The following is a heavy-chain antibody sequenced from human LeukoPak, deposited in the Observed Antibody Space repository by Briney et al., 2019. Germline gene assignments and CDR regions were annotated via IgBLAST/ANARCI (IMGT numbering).Heavy chain of an antibody. CDR2: INHSGST. V-gene: IGHV4-34*01. J-gene: IGHJ5*02. D-gene: IGHD4-17*01. CDR1: GGSISSYY. CDR3: ARGLGAAPPLRGNWFDP. Sequence: TTSETLSLTCTVSGGSISSYYWSWIRQPPGKGLEWIGEINHSGSTNYNPSLKSRVTISVDTSKNQFSLKLSSVTAADTAVYYCARGLGAAPPLRGNWFDPWGQGTLVTVSS.